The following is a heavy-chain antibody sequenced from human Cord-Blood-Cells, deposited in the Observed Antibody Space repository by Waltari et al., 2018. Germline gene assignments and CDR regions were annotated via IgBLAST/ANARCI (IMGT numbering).Heavy chain of an antibody. Sequence: QLQLQESGPGLVKPSETLSLTCTVSGGSISSSSYYWGWIRQPPGKGLEWIGSSYYSGSTYYNPSLKSRVTISVDTSKNQFSLKLSSVTATDTAVYYCARQNIEYSSSFFDYWGQGTLVTVSS. J-gene: IGHJ4*02. D-gene: IGHD6-6*01. CDR3: ARQNIEYSSSFFDY. V-gene: IGHV4-39*01. CDR2: SYYSGST. CDR1: GGSISSSSYY.